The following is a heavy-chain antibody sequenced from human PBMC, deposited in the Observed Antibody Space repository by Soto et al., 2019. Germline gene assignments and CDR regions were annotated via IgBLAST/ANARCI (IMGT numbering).Heavy chain of an antibody. J-gene: IGHJ6*03. CDR3: ARLDTDRGTYYYYMDV. CDR2: IYPGDSDT. D-gene: IGHD1-1*01. Sequence: PGESLKISCKGSGHSFTSYWIGWVRQMPGKGLEWMGIIYPGDSDTRYSPSFQGQVTISADKSISTAYLQWNSLKASDTAMYYCARLDTDRGTYYYYMDVWGKGTTVTVSS. V-gene: IGHV5-51*01. CDR1: GHSFTSYW.